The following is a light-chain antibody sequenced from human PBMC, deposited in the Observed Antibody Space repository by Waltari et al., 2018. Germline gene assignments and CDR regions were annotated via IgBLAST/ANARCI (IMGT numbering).Light chain of an antibody. CDR2: GAS. J-gene: IGKJ1*01. V-gene: IGKV3-20*01. CDR3: QHHVRLPAT. Sequence: IVLTQSPGTLSLSPGERATLSCRASQSVGKYLAWYQQKPGQAPRLLIYGASSRAAGIPDRFSGSGSGADFSLTINRLEPEDFAVYYCQHHVRLPATFGQGTKVE. CDR1: QSVGKY.